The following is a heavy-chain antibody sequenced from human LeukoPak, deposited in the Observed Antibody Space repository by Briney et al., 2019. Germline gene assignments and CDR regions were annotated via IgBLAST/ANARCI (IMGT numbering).Heavy chain of an antibody. CDR3: ARRGPPRTLLRGVKSGWFDP. CDR2: INHSGST. J-gene: IGHJ5*02. D-gene: IGHD3-10*01. CDR1: GGSSSNYY. Sequence: PSETLSLTCVLYGGSSSNYYWSWIRQPPGKGLEWIGEINHSGSTNYNPSLKSRVTISVDTSKNRFSLKLSSVTAADTAVYYCARRGPPRTLLRGVKSGWFDPWGQGTLVTVSS. V-gene: IGHV4-34*01.